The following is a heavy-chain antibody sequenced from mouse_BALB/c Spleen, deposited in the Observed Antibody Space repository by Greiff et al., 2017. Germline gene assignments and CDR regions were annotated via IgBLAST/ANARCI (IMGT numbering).Heavy chain of an antibody. Sequence: QVQLQQPGAELVKPGAPVKLSCKASGYTFTSYWMNWVKQRPGRGLEWIGRIDPSDSETHYNQKFKDKATLTVDKSSSTAYIQLSSLTSEDSAVYYCARNGRGAYFDYWGQGTTLTVSS. CDR1: GYTFTSYW. D-gene: IGHD3-1*01. CDR2: IDPSDSET. CDR3: ARNGRGAYFDY. V-gene: IGHV1-69*02. J-gene: IGHJ2*01.